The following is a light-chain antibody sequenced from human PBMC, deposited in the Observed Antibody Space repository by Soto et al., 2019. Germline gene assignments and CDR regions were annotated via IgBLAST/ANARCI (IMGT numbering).Light chain of an antibody. J-gene: IGKJ2*01. CDR1: QGISTT. CDR2: AAS. Sequence: DIQLPQSPSFLSASVGDRVTIPCRASQGISTTLAWYQQKPGKAPNLLIYAASTLQRGVPARFSGSGTGTEFTLTISSRQPEDFATYHCQQLKKSQYSFGMGTKLEIK. CDR3: QQLKKSQYS. V-gene: IGKV1-9*01.